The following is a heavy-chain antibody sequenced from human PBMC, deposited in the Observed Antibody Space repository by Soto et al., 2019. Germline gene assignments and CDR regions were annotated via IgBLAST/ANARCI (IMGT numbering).Heavy chain of an antibody. CDR1: GFTFSSCA. D-gene: IGHD3-10*01. J-gene: IGHJ4*02. Sequence: EVQLVESGGGLVKPGGSLRLSCAASGFTFSSCAMTWVRQAPGKGLEWVSSISSSSSHIYYADSLKGRFTISRDNAKYSLFLQMNSLRDDDTAVYYCASGVFGELLFESWGQGTLVTVSS. CDR2: ISSSSSHI. V-gene: IGHV3-21*02. CDR3: ASGVFGELLFES.